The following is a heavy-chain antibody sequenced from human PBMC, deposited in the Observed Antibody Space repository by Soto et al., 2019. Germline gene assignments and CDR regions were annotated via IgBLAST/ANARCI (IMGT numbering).Heavy chain of an antibody. Sequence: GGFLRLSCVASGLTFGSRAMSWVRQAQGEGLQWVATITDNGGDAKYADSVRGRFVISRDNSKKTLYLQMTSLTAEDSAMYFCARGSTESYPGSRIFDFWGRGTLVTVSS. D-gene: IGHD3-10*01. J-gene: IGHJ4*02. CDR3: ARGSTESYPGSRIFDF. CDR2: ITDNGGDA. CDR1: GLTFGSRA. V-gene: IGHV3-23*01.